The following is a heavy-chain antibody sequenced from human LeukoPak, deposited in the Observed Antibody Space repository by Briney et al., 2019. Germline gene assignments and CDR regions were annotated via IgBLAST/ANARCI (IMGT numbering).Heavy chain of an antibody. V-gene: IGHV3-30-3*01. CDR3: ARESDSSGLYYFDY. CDR1: GFTFSSYA. Sequence: GGSLRLSCAASGFTFSSYAMHWVRQAPGKGLEWVAVISYDGSNKYYADSVKGRFTISRDNSKNTLYLQMNSLRAEDTAVYYCARESDSSGLYYFDYWGQGTLVTVSS. J-gene: IGHJ4*02. CDR2: ISYDGSNK. D-gene: IGHD3-22*01.